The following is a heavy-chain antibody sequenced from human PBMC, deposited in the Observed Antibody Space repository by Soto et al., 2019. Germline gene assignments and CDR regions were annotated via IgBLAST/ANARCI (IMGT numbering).Heavy chain of an antibody. CDR3: AALDGALDY. CDR1: GDSFSSYY. J-gene: IGHJ4*02. CDR2: IFHTGNT. V-gene: IGHV4-59*01. Sequence: SETLSLTCTVSGDSFSSYYWTWIRQPPGKRLEWVAYIFHTGNTNYNPSLKSQVTISVDTSKNQFSLKLRSVTPADTAVYYCAALDGALDYWGPGTLGTV. D-gene: IGHD3-10*01.